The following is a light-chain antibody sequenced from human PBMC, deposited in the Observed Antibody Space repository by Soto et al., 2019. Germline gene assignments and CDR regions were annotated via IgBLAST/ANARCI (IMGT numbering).Light chain of an antibody. CDR2: LDSDGSH. V-gene: IGLV4-69*01. CDR1: SGHSSYA. Sequence: QLVLTQSPSASASLGASVKLTCPLSSGHSSYAIAWHQQQPEKGPRYLMKLDSDGSHTKGDAIPDRFSGSSSGAERYLTISSLQSEDEAYYYCQTWGTGIHVVFGGGTKLTVL. CDR3: QTWGTGIHVV. J-gene: IGLJ2*01.